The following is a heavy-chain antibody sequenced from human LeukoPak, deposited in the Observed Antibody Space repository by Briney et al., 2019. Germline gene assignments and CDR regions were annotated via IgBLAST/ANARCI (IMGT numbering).Heavy chain of an antibody. D-gene: IGHD6-6*01. Sequence: ASVKVSCKXSGYTFTSYYMHWVRQAPGQGLERMGIINPSGGSTSYAQKFQGRVTMTRDTSTSTVYMELSSLRSEDTAVYYCARAEQLAEFDYWGQGTLVTVSS. CDR2: INPSGGST. CDR3: ARAEQLAEFDY. J-gene: IGHJ4*02. V-gene: IGHV1-46*01. CDR1: GYTFTSYY.